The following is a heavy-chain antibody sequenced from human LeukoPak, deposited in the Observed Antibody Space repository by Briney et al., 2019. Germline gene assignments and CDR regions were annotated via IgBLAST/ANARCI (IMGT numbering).Heavy chain of an antibody. CDR1: GGSFSGYY. V-gene: IGHV4-34*01. Sequence: PSETLSLTCAVYGGSFSGYYWSWIRQPPGKGLEWIGEINHSGGTNYNPSLKSRVTISVDTSKNQFSLKLNSVTAADTAVYYCARWVVAADYYYMDVWGKGTTVTVSS. CDR2: INHSGGT. J-gene: IGHJ6*03. CDR3: ARWVVAADYYYMDV. D-gene: IGHD2-15*01.